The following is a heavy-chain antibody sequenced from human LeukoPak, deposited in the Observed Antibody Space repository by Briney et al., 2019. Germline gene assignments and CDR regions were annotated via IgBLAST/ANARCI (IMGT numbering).Heavy chain of an antibody. CDR3: ARGRRFSGSSRGLSFYFDY. CDR1: GGSISGSY. Sequence: PSETLSLTCTVSGGSISGSYWSWIRQPPGKGLEWIGHIDYSGSTNYNPSLKSRVTISVDTSKNQFSLKLTSVTAADTSVYYCARGRRFSGSSRGLSFYFDYWGQGTLVTVSS. CDR2: IDYSGST. V-gene: IGHV4-59*01. J-gene: IGHJ4*02. D-gene: IGHD6-19*01.